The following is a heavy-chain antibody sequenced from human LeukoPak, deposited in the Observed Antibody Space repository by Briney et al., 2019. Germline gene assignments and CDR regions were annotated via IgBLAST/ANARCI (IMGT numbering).Heavy chain of an antibody. V-gene: IGHV3-30-3*01. CDR3: ARDEYLWVVIQLGLFDY. J-gene: IGHJ4*02. Sequence: GGSLRLSCAASGFTFSSYAMHWVRQAPGKGLEWVAVISSDGNNKYCADSMKGRFTISRDNSKNTLYLQMNSLRAEDTAVYYCARDEYLWVVIQLGLFDYWGQGTLVTVSS. CDR2: ISSDGNNK. D-gene: IGHD2-2*01. CDR1: GFTFSSYA.